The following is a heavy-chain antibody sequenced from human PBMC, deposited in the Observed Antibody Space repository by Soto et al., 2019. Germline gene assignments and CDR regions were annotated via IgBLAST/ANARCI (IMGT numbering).Heavy chain of an antibody. CDR2: INPSGGST. J-gene: IGHJ6*02. V-gene: IGHV1-46*01. Sequence: ASVKASCKTSGYTFSSHYIHWVRQAPGQGLEWMGLINPSGGSTDYAQKFQGRVTITADKSTSTAYMELSSLRSEDTAVYYCAGTVTTQNYYYYGMDVWGQGTTVTVSS. CDR1: GYTFSSHY. CDR3: AGTVTTQNYYYYGMDV. D-gene: IGHD4-17*01.